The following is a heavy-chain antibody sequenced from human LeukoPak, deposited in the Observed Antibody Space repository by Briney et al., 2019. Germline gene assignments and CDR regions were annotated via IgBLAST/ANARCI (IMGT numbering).Heavy chain of an antibody. D-gene: IGHD6-13*01. J-gene: IGHJ4*02. V-gene: IGHV3-7*01. CDR1: GFTFDDYG. CDR2: IKQDGSEK. CDR3: ARVGGSSWALDY. Sequence: GGSLRLSCAASGFTFDDYGMSWVRQAPGKGLEWVANIKQDGSEKYYVDSVKGRFTISRDNAKNSLYLQMNSLRAGATAVYYRARVGGSSWALDYWGQGTLVTVSS.